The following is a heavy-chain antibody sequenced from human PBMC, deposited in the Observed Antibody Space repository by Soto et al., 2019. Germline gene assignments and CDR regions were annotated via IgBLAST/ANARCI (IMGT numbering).Heavy chain of an antibody. CDR1: GFTFSDYA. CDR2: VSHDGRNT. Sequence: VQLVESGGGVVQPGRSLRLSCAASGFTFSDYAMHWVRQAPGKGLGWVAVVSHDGRNTHYADSVKGRFTISRDSSKNTVSLEMTSLRAEDKGGHFCAKGGRQWLVTSDFNYWGQGALVTVSS. J-gene: IGHJ4*02. CDR3: AKGGRQWLVTSDFNY. V-gene: IGHV3-30*18. D-gene: IGHD6-19*01.